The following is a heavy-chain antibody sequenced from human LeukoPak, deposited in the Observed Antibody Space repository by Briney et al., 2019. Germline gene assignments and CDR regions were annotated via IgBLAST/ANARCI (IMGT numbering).Heavy chain of an antibody. J-gene: IGHJ4*02. Sequence: SVNVSCKASGGTFSSYAISCVRQAPGQGLEWMGGIIPIFGTANYAQKFQGRVTIPADESTSTAYMALSSLRSEDTAVYYCAREGLQFYSFDYWGQGTLVTVSS. CDR2: IIPIFGTA. CDR3: AREGLQFYSFDY. CDR1: GGTFSSYA. V-gene: IGHV1-69*13. D-gene: IGHD5-24*01.